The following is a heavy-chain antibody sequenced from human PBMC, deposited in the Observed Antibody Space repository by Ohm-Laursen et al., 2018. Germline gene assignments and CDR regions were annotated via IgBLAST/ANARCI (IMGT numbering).Heavy chain of an antibody. V-gene: IGHV3-48*03. CDR2: ISSSGSTI. CDR3: ARDSMPGLLFDY. Sequence: SLSLSCAASGFTFRSYEMNWVRQAPGKGLGWVSYISSSGSTIYYADSVKGRFTISRDNAKNSLYLQMNSLRVEDTAVYYCARDSMPGLLFDYWGQGTLVTVSS. CDR1: GFTFRSYE. J-gene: IGHJ4*02. D-gene: IGHD2-2*01.